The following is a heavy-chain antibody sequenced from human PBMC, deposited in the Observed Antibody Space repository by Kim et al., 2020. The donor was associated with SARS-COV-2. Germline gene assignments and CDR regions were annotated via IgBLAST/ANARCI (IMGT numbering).Heavy chain of an antibody. CDR3: AREEPTGDSSSWYYLGGGNFDYYYYGMDV. CDR1: GFTFSSYG. Sequence: GGSLRLSCAASGFTFSSYGMHWVRQAPGKGLEWVAVIWYDGSNKYYADSVKGRFTISRDNSKNTLYLQMNSLRAEDTAVYYCAREEPTGDSSSWYYLGGGNFDYYYYGMDVWGQGTTVTVSS. J-gene: IGHJ6*02. V-gene: IGHV3-33*01. CDR2: IWYDGSNK. D-gene: IGHD6-13*01.